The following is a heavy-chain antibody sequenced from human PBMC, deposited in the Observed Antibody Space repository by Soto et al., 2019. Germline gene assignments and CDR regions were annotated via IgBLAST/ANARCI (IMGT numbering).Heavy chain of an antibody. D-gene: IGHD6-13*01. CDR2: IKSKTDGGTT. CDR1: GFTFSNAW. J-gene: IGHJ6*02. Sequence: GGSLRLSCAASGFTFSNAWMNWVRQAPGKGLEWVGRIKSKTDGGTTDYAAPVKGRFTISRDDSKNTLYLQMNSLKTEDTAVYYCLVDSSSWPDRYYYYYGMDVWGQGTTVTVSS. CDR3: LVDSSSWPDRYYYYYGMDV. V-gene: IGHV3-15*07.